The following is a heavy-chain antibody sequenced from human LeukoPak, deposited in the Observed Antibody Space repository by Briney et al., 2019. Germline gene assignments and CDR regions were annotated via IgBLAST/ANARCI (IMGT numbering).Heavy chain of an antibody. D-gene: IGHD6-25*01. CDR3: ARVSSYGYPGYYFVY. J-gene: IGHJ4*02. CDR2: INPSSGST. V-gene: IGHV1-46*01. Sequence: GASVKVSCKASGYTFTSYYMHWVRQAPGQGLEWMGIINPSSGSTSYAQKFQGRVTMTGNTSKSTVYMELSSLRSEDTAVYYCARVSSYGYPGYYFVYWGQAPLVTLSS. CDR1: GYTFTSYY.